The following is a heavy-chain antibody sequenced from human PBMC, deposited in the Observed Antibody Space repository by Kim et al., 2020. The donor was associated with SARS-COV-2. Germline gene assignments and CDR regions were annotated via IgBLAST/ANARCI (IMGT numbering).Heavy chain of an antibody. CDR2: YSWST. Sequence: YSWSTNYNHPLKRRVTISVDTAKNQFSRKLSSVTAADTAVYYCARGMGDLWGRGTLVTVSS. J-gene: IGHJ2*01. CDR3: ARGMGDL. V-gene: IGHV4-59*09.